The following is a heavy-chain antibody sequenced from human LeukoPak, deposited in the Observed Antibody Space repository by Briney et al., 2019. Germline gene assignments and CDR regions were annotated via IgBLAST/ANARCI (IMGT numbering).Heavy chain of an antibody. D-gene: IGHD3-3*01. V-gene: IGHV4-39*01. CDR3: ARQYYDFWSGYYFDY. J-gene: IGHJ4*02. Sequence: SETLSLTCTVSGGSISSSSYYWGWIRQPPGKGLEWIGSIYYSGSTYYNPSLKSRVTISVDTSKNQFSLKLSSVTAADTAVHYCARQYYDFWSGYYFDYWGQGTLVTVSS. CDR2: IYYSGST. CDR1: GGSISSSSYY.